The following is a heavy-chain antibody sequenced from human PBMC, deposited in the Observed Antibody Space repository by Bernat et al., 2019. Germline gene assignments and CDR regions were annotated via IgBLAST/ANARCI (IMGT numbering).Heavy chain of an antibody. Sequence: QVQLVESGGGVVRPGRSLRLSCAASGFTFSSYGMHWVRQAPGKGLEWVAVISYDGSNKYYADSVKGRFTISRDNSKNTLYLQMNSLRAEDTAVYYCAKVGGSSSPYYYYGMDVWGQGTTVTVSS. CDR1: GFTFSSYG. D-gene: IGHD6-6*01. CDR3: AKVGGSSSPYYYYGMDV. CDR2: ISYDGSNK. J-gene: IGHJ6*02. V-gene: IGHV3-30*18.